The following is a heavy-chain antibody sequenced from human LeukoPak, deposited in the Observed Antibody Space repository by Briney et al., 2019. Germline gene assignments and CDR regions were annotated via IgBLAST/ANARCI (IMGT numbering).Heavy chain of an antibody. CDR2: IYHSGST. J-gene: IGHJ4*02. CDR3: ARSYAHDY. V-gene: IGHV4-34*01. CDR1: GGPFSGDY. Sequence: SETLSLTCAVYGGPFSGDYWSWIRQPPGKGLEWIGEIYHSGSTNYNPSLKSRVTISVDTSKNQFSLKLSSVTAADTAVYYCARSYAHDYWGQGTLVTVSS. D-gene: IGHD2-2*01.